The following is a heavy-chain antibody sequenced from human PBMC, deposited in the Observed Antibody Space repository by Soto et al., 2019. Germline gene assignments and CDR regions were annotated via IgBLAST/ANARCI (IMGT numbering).Heavy chain of an antibody. D-gene: IGHD3-3*01. CDR1: GYTFTGYY. J-gene: IGHJ3*02. V-gene: IGHV1-2*02. Sequence: ASVKVSCKASGYTFTGYYMHWVRQAPGQGLEWMGWINPNSGGTNYAQKFQGRVTMTRDTSISTAYMELSRLRSDDTAVYYCARSRITIFGVMGPDGFDIWGQGTMVTAS. CDR3: ARSRITIFGVMGPDGFDI. CDR2: INPNSGGT.